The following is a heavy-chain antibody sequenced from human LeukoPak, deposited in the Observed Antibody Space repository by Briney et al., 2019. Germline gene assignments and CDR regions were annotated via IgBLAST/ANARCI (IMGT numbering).Heavy chain of an antibody. Sequence: PSETLSLTCTVSGGSISSYYWSWIRQPAGKGLEWIGRIYTSGSTNYNPSLKSRVTMSVDTSKNQFSLKLSSVTAADTAVYYCARDGAAAGGFYYYYGMDVWGQGTTVTVSS. CDR1: GGSISSYY. J-gene: IGHJ6*02. CDR3: ARDGAAAGGFYYYYGMDV. CDR2: IYTSGST. V-gene: IGHV4-4*07. D-gene: IGHD6-13*01.